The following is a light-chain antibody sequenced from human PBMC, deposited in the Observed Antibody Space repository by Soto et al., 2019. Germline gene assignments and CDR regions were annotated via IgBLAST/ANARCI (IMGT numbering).Light chain of an antibody. Sequence: EIVMTQSPVTLSVSPSEIAALSCMASQTIDKTLAWYQQKPGQAPRLLIYGASTRATGIPDRFSGSGSGTDFTLTISSLEPEDFAVYYCQQYGSSLWTFGQGTKVDIK. J-gene: IGKJ1*01. CDR1: QTIDKT. CDR3: QQYGSSLWT. V-gene: IGKV3-20*01. CDR2: GAS.